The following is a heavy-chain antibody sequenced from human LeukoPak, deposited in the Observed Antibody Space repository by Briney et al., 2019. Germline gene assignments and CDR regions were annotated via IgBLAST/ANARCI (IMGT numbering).Heavy chain of an antibody. Sequence: TGGSLRLSCAASGFTFSSYAMSWVRQAPGKGLEWVSGISGSGGSTYYADSVKGRLTISRDNSKSTLYLQMNSLRAEDMAVYYCAKDRKFVGSPILPDYWGQGTLVTVSS. J-gene: IGHJ4*02. V-gene: IGHV3-23*01. CDR2: ISGSGGST. CDR3: AKDRKFVGSPILPDY. CDR1: GFTFSSYA. D-gene: IGHD1-14*01.